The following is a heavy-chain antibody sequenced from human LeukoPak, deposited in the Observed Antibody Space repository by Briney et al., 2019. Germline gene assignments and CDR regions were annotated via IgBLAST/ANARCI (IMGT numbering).Heavy chain of an antibody. D-gene: IGHD6-6*01. V-gene: IGHV3-74*01. J-gene: IGHJ4*02. Sequence: PGRSLRLSCAASGFTFTNYGMHWVRQVPGRGLVWVSRINSDGSSTSYADSVKGRFTISRDNAKNTVYLQMNSLRAEDTAVYYCARDPAARLFDYWGQGTLVTVSS. CDR1: GFTFTNYG. CDR3: ARDPAARLFDY. CDR2: INSDGSST.